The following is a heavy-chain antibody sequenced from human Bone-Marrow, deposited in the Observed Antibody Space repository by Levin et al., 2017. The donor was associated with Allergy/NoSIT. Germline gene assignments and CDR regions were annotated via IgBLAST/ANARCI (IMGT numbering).Heavy chain of an antibody. Sequence: SETLSLTCGVSGGSFSGYYWGWIRQSPGQGLEWIGEINHTGFTTYNPSLKSRVTMSIDNPKNQFSLELRSVTAADTAVYYCARGEVGVAGDYWGQGTLVTVSS. CDR2: INHTGFT. CDR3: ARGEVGVAGDY. V-gene: IGHV4-34*01. D-gene: IGHD3-3*01. CDR1: GGSFSGYY. J-gene: IGHJ4*02.